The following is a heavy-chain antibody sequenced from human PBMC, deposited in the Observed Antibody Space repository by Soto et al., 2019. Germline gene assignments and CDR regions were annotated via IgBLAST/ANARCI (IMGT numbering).Heavy chain of an antibody. CDR2: ISSSSSYI. J-gene: IGHJ6*04. V-gene: IGHV3-21*01. CDR1: GFTFSSYS. CDR3: AREIDLPRRAEFGMDV. D-gene: IGHD3-16*01. Sequence: GGSLRLSCAASGFTFSSYSMNWVRPAPRKRLVWVSSISSSSSYIYYADSVKGRFTISRDNAKNSLYLQMNCLRAEDTAVYYCAREIDLPRRAEFGMDVWGEGTTVTVSS.